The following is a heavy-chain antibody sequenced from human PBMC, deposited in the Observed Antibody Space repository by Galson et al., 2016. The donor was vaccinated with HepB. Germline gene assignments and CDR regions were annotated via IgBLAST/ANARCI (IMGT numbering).Heavy chain of an antibody. Sequence: SLRLSCAASGFDFSTHDMNWVRQAPGKGLEWISYLSSSSSTIYYAASVKGRFTISRDNAKNSLYPQMNSLRAEDTAVYFCVRPQQGWGTTDYWGQGTLVTVSS. J-gene: IGHJ4*02. CDR2: LSSSSSTI. CDR1: GFDFSTHD. CDR3: VRPQQGWGTTDY. D-gene: IGHD3-16*01. V-gene: IGHV3-48*03.